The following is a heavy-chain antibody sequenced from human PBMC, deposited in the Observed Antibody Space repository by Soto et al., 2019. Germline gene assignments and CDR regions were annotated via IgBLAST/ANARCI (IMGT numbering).Heavy chain of an antibody. D-gene: IGHD2-2*01. Sequence: ASVKVSCKASGYTFTSYGISWVRRAPGQGLEWMGWISAYNGNTNYAQKFQGRVTMTRNTSISTAYMELSSLRSEDTAVYYCARDCSSTSCYGTYYYYYMDVWGKGTTVTVS. CDR1: GYTFTSYG. CDR2: ISAYNGNT. CDR3: ARDCSSTSCYGTYYYYYMDV. V-gene: IGHV1-18*01. J-gene: IGHJ6*03.